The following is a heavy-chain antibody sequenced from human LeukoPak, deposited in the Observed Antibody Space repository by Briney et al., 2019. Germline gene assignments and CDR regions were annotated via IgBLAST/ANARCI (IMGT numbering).Heavy chain of an antibody. Sequence: ASVKVSCKASGYTFTGYYMHWVRQAPGQGLEWMGWINPNSGGTNYAQKFQGRVTTTRDTSISTAYMELSRLRSDDTAVYYCARVEWGSPASYYWGQGTLVTVSS. V-gene: IGHV1-2*02. CDR2: INPNSGGT. CDR3: ARVEWGSPASYY. J-gene: IGHJ4*02. CDR1: GYTFTGYY. D-gene: IGHD2-8*01.